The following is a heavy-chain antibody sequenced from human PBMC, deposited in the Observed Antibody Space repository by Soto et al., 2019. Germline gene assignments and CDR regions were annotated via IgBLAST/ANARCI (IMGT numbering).Heavy chain of an antibody. D-gene: IGHD3-3*01. J-gene: IGHJ6*03. CDR3: ARQALPDTRSYYYYYYMDV. CDR2: IIPILGIA. V-gene: IGHV1-69*02. CDR1: GGTFSSYT. Sequence: ASVKVSCKASGGTFSSYTISWVRQAPGQGLEWMGRIIPILGIANYAQKFQGRVTITADKSTSTAYMELSSLRSEDTAVYYCARQALPDTRSYYYYYYMDVWGKGTTVTVSS.